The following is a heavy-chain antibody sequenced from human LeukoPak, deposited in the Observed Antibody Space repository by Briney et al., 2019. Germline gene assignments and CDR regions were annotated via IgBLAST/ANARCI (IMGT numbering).Heavy chain of an antibody. Sequence: PGGSLRLSCAASGFTFSTYWMHWVRQAPGKGLVWVSRIKPDGSGTNYADSVKGRFTISRDNAKNTLYLQMNSLRAEDTAVCYCARAMTGEDYWGQGTLVTVSS. CDR2: IKPDGSGT. D-gene: IGHD1-14*01. V-gene: IGHV3-74*01. CDR1: GFTFSTYW. J-gene: IGHJ4*02. CDR3: ARAMTGEDY.